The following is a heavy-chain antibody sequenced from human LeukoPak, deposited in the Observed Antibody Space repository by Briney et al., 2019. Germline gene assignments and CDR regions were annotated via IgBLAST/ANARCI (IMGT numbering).Heavy chain of an antibody. CDR2: IKSKTDGGTT. J-gene: IGHJ4*02. CDR1: GFTFSNAW. Sequence: PGGSLRLSCAASGFTFSNAWMSWVRQAPGKGLEWVGRIKSKTDGGTTDYAAPVKGRFTISRDDSKNTLYLQMNSLKTEDTTVYYCTTSSGWTTEYYFDYWGQGTLVTASS. V-gene: IGHV3-15*01. CDR3: TTSSGWTTEYYFDY. D-gene: IGHD6-19*01.